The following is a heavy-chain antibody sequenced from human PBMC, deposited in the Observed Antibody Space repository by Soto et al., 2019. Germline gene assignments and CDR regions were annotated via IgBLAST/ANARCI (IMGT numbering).Heavy chain of an antibody. CDR1: GFNFRTYG. V-gene: IGHV3-30*03. D-gene: IGHD4-17*01. J-gene: IGHJ1*01. CDR2: ISKDGSHS. CDR3: ARGTDYADLGNAEYFHP. Sequence: QVQLVESGGGVGQPGRSLRLSCAASGFNFRTYGIHWVRQAPGKGLEWVALISKDGSHSYYAHSVKGRFTTSRDNSQNKAFLQVNSLRADDTAVYFCARGTDYADLGNAEYFHPWGQGTLVTVSS.